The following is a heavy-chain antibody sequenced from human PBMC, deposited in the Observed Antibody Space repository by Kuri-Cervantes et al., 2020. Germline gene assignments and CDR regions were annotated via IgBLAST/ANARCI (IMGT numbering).Heavy chain of an antibody. V-gene: IGHV3-66*01. D-gene: IGHD3-22*01. J-gene: IGHJ4*02. CDR2: IYSGGST. Sequence: GESLKISCAASRFTVSSNYMSWVRQAPGKGLEWVSVIYSGGSTYYADSVKGRFTISRDNSKNTLYLQMNSLKTEDTAVYYCTTDWDYYDSSGYVYFDYWGQGTLVTVSS. CDR1: RFTVSSNY. CDR3: TTDWDYYDSSGYVYFDY.